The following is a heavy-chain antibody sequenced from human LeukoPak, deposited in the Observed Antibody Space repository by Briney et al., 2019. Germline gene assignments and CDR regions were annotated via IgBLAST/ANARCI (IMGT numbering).Heavy chain of an antibody. CDR2: ISASNGNT. CDR1: GYTFTSYG. Sequence: ASVTVSCKASGYTFTSYGISWVRQAPGQGREGMGGISASNGNTNYAQKFQDSLTITTDTSTSTAYMELRSLRSDDTAVYYCARDPAYFDYWRQGTLVTVSS. V-gene: IGHV1-18*01. J-gene: IGHJ4*02. CDR3: ARDPAYFDY.